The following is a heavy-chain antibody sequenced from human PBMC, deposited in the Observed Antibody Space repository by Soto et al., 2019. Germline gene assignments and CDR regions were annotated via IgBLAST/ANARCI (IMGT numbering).Heavy chain of an antibody. CDR1: GFTFSSYG. J-gene: IGHJ6*03. V-gene: IGHV3-33*01. CDR3: ARGSGHNYYYMDV. CDR2: IWYDGNSK. D-gene: IGHD3-16*01. Sequence: GGSLRLSCAASGFTFSSYGMHWVRQAPGKGLEWVAVIWYDGNSKFYADSVKGRFTISRDNSKNTLDLQMNSLRDEDTAVYSCARGSGHNYYYMDVWGKGTTVTVSS.